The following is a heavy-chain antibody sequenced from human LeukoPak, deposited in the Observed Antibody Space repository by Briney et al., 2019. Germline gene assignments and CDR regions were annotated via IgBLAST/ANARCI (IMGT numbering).Heavy chain of an antibody. D-gene: IGHD1-14*01. V-gene: IGHV1-2*02. CDR1: GYTFTGYY. J-gene: IGHJ5*02. CDR3: ARDHLLFRQPPNWFDP. Sequence: ASVKVSCKASGYTFTGYYMHWVRRAPGQGLEWMGWINPDSGGTKYAQKFQDRVTMTSDTSISTAYMELSRLRSDDTAVYYCARDHLLFRQPPNWFDPWGQGTLVTVSS. CDR2: INPDSGGT.